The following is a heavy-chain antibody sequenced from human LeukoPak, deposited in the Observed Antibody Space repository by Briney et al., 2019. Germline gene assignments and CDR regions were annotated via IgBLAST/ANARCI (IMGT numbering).Heavy chain of an antibody. D-gene: IGHD3-10*01. J-gene: IGHJ4*02. CDR1: GFTFSSYE. Sequence: GGSLRLSCAASGFTFSSYEMHWVRQAPGKGLEWVSYISSSDSTIYYADSVKGRFTISRDNSKNTLYLQMNSLRAEDTAVYYCAKDSKDLLWFGEPTGAFDYWGQGTLVTVSS. CDR3: AKDSKDLLWFGEPTGAFDY. CDR2: ISSSDSTI. V-gene: IGHV3-48*03.